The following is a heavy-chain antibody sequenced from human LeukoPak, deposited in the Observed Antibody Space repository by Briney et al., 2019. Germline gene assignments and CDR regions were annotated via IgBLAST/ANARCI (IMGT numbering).Heavy chain of an antibody. CDR2: IYYGGTT. CDR1: GGSIRSSTHY. CDR3: ARDLTGKESN. J-gene: IGHJ4*02. D-gene: IGHD1-20*01. Sequence: KTPETLSLTCTVSGGSIRSSTHYWGWIRQPPAKGLEWIGSIYYGGTTYYNPSLKSRVTISVDKSKNQFSLKLSSVTAADTAVYYCARDLTGKESNWGQGTLVTVSS. V-gene: IGHV4-39*07.